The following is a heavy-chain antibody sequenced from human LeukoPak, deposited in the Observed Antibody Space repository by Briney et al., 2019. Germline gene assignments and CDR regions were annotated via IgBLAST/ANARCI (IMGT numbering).Heavy chain of an antibody. Sequence: SETLSLTCTVSGGSVSSGSYYWSWIRQPPGKGLEWIGYIYYSGSTNYNPSLKSRVTISVDTSKNQFSLKLSSVTAADTAVYYCARGGCYYGQPLDAFDIWGQGTMVTVSS. CDR1: GGSVSSGSYY. CDR2: IYYSGST. D-gene: IGHD1-26*01. CDR3: ARGGCYYGQPLDAFDI. V-gene: IGHV4-61*01. J-gene: IGHJ3*02.